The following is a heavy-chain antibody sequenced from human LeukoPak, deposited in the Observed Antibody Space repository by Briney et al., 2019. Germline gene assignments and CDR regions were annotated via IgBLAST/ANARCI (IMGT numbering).Heavy chain of an antibody. Sequence: SVKVSCKXSGGTFSSYAISWVRQAPGQGLEWMGGIIPIFGTANYAQKFQGRVTITADESTSTAYMELSSLRSEGTAVYYCASGYCSSTSCYTGTFDYWGQGTLVTVSS. CDR2: IIPIFGTA. J-gene: IGHJ4*02. CDR1: GGTFSSYA. V-gene: IGHV1-69*13. CDR3: ASGYCSSTSCYTGTFDY. D-gene: IGHD2-2*02.